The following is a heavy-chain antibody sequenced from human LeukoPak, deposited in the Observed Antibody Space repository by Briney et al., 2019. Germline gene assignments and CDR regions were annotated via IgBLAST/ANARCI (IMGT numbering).Heavy chain of an antibody. CDR3: ARGRRDGYNRGDFDY. CDR1: GGSFSGYY. CDR2: INHSGST. V-gene: IGHV4-34*01. Sequence: SETLSLTCAVYGGSFSGYYWSWLRQPPGKGLEWIGEINHSGSTNYNPSLKSRVTISVDTSKNQFSLKLSSVTAADTAVYYCARGRRDGYNRGDFDYWGQGTLVTVSS. D-gene: IGHD5-24*01. J-gene: IGHJ4*02.